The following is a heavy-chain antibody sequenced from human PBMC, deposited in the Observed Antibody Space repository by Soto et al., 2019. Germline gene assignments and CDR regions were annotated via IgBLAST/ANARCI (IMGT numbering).Heavy chain of an antibody. CDR1: GGSISSSSYY. V-gene: IGHV4-39*01. D-gene: IGHD1-20*01. Sequence: SETLSLTCTVSGGSISSSSYYWGWIRQPPGKGLEWIGSMYYSGSTYYNPSLKSRVTVSVDTSKNQFSLKPRSVTAADTAVYYCARHLYNTFIDPGIDYWGQGTLVTVSS. J-gene: IGHJ4*02. CDR3: ARHLYNTFIDPGIDY. CDR2: MYYSGST.